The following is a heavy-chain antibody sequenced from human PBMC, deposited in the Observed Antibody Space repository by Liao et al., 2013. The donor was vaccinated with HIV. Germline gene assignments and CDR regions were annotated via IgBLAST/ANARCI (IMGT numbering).Heavy chain of an antibody. Sequence: QVQLQQWGAGLLKPSETLSLTCAVYGGSFSGYYWSWIRQPPGKGLEWIGEINHSGSTNYNPSLKSRVTISVDTSKNQFSLKLRYVTAADTAVYYCARDDFWTDRFFGAWGQGILVTVSS. V-gene: IGHV4-34*01. D-gene: IGHD3/OR15-3a*01. J-gene: IGHJ5*02. CDR1: GGSFSGYY. CDR3: ARDDFWTDRFFGA. CDR2: INHSGST.